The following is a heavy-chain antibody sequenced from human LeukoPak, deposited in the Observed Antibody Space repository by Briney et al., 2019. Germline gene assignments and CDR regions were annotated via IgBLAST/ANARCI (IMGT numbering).Heavy chain of an antibody. CDR2: VRGRGIYM. Sequence: GGSLRLSCVASGVAFSNYNMNWVRQAPGKGLQYVSSVRGRGIYMFYADSVKGRFTISRDNANNSLYLQMNSLRVEDTAVYYCVRGADCRGGSCYAPNFDSWGQGALVTVSS. V-gene: IGHV3-21*06. CDR3: VRGADCRGGSCYAPNFDS. D-gene: IGHD2-15*01. J-gene: IGHJ4*02. CDR1: GVAFSNYN.